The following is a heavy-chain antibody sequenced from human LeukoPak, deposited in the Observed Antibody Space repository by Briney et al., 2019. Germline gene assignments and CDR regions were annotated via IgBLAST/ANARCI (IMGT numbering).Heavy chain of an antibody. CDR3: ARVTGSIDY. J-gene: IGHJ4*02. D-gene: IGHD1-26*01. V-gene: IGHV1-8*01. CDR1: GYTFTSYD. CDR2: MNPKSGNT. Sequence: ASVKVSCKASGYTFTSYDINWVRQATGQGLEWMGWMNPKSGNTGYVQKFQGRITMTRDTSISTAYMELGSLRSEDTAVYYCARVTGSIDYWGQGTLVTVSS.